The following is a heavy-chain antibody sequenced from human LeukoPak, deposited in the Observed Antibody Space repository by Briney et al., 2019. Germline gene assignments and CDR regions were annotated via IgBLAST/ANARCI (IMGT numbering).Heavy chain of an antibody. CDR3: TRRSYYSGSTGYYYIVVSLHS. Sequence: GGSLRLSCAASGFTFSSYGMHWVRQAPGKGLEWVAVIWYDGSNKYYADSVKGRFTISRDNSKNTLYVQMNSLRAEDTAVYYCTRRSYYSGSTGYYYIVVSLHSCGQGTLLTLSS. V-gene: IGHV3-33*01. CDR1: GFTFSSYG. J-gene: IGHJ4*02. D-gene: IGHD3-22*01. CDR2: IWYDGSNK.